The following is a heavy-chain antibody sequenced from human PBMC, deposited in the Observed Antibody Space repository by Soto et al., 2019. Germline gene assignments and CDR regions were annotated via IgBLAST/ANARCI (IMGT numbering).Heavy chain of an antibody. CDR3: ARAAFLGYCSSTSCYRYYYYGMDV. Sequence: QVQLQESGPGLVKPSQTLSLTCTVSGGSISSGDYYWSWIRQPPGQGLEWIGYIYYSGSTYYNPSLKSRVTISVDTSKNQFSLKLSSVTAADTAVYYCARAAFLGYCSSTSCYRYYYYGMDVWGQGTTVTVSS. J-gene: IGHJ6*02. D-gene: IGHD2-2*01. CDR2: IYYSGST. CDR1: GGSISSGDYY. V-gene: IGHV4-30-4*01.